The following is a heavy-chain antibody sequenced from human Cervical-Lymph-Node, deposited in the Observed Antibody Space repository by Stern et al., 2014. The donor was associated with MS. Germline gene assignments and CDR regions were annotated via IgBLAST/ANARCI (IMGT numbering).Heavy chain of an antibody. J-gene: IGHJ5*02. D-gene: IGHD2-8*01. CDR2: IYYSGST. CDR3: AKWSRWFDP. V-gene: IGHV4-59*01. Sequence: QLQLQESGPGLVKPSETLSLTCTVSGGSISSYYWSWIRQPPGKGLEWIGYIYYSGSTNYNPSLKSRVTISVDTSKNQFSLKLTSVTAADTAVYFCAKWSRWFDPWGQGTLVTVSS. CDR1: GGSISSYY.